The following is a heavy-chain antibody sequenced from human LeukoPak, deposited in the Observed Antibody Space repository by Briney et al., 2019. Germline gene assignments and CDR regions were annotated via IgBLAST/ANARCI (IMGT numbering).Heavy chain of an antibody. CDR3: AGNYYGSGSYRY. D-gene: IGHD3-10*01. CDR1: GFTFSSYG. V-gene: IGHV3-30*02. J-gene: IGHJ4*02. Sequence: GGSLRLPCAASGFTFSSYGMHWVRQAPGKGLEWVAFIRYDGSNKYYADSVKGRFTISRDNSKNTLYLQMNSLRAEDTAVYYCAGNYYGSGSYRYWGQGTLVTVSS. CDR2: IRYDGSNK.